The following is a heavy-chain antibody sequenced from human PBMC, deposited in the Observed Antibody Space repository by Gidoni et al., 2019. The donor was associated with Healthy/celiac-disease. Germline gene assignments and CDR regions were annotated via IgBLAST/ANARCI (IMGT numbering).Heavy chain of an antibody. D-gene: IGHD1-7*01. CDR2: IKQDGSEK. J-gene: IGHJ4*02. CDR1: GFPFSSYW. V-gene: IGHV3-7*01. Sequence: EVQLVESGGGLVQPGGSLRLSCAASGFPFSSYWMSWVRQDPGKGLEWVANIKQDGSEKYYVDSVKGRFTISRDNAKNSLYLQMNSLRAEDTAVYYCARDREKLELSDYWGQGTLVTVSS. CDR3: ARDREKLELSDY.